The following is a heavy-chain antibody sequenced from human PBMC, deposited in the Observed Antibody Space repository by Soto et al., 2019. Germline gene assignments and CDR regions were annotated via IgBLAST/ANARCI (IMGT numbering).Heavy chain of an antibody. CDR2: ISGSGGST. Sequence: PGGSLRLSCASSVFTFISYAMNWVRQAPGKGLEWVSAISGSGGSTYYADSVKGRFTISRDNSKNTLYLQMNSLRAEDTAVYYCAKARLCGLRGQGNLGNVSS. J-gene: IGHJ4*03. CDR3: AKARLCGL. D-gene: IGHD3-16*01. CDR1: VFTFISYA. V-gene: IGHV3-23*01.